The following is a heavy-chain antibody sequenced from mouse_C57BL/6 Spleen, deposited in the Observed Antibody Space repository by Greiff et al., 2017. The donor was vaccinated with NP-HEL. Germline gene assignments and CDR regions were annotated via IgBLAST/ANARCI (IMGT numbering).Heavy chain of an antibody. V-gene: IGHV1-82*01. Sequence: VQRVESGPELVKPGASVKISCKASGYAFSSSWMNWVKQRHGKGLEWIGRIYPGDGDTNYNRKFKGKANLTADKSSRTAYMQRSSLSSEDSAVYFSARYYGNYFYAMDYWGQGTSVTVSS. J-gene: IGHJ4*01. CDR3: ARYYGNYFYAMDY. D-gene: IGHD2-1*01. CDR2: IYPGDGDT. CDR1: GYAFSSSW.